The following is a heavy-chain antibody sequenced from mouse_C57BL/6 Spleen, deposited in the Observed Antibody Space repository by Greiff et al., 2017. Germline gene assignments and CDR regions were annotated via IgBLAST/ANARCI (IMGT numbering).Heavy chain of an antibody. CDR3: ASAFYAMGY. CDR1: GYAFSSSW. J-gene: IGHJ4*01. Sequence: VQLQQSGPELVKPGASVKISCKASGYAFSSSWMNWVKQRPGKGLEWIGRIYPGDGDTNYNGKFKGKAALTADNSSSTAYMQLSSLTSEDSAVYFCASAFYAMGYWGQGTSVTVSS. V-gene: IGHV1-82*01. CDR2: IYPGDGDT.